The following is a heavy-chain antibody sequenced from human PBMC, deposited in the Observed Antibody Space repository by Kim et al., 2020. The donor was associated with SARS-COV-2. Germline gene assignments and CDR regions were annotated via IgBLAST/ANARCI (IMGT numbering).Heavy chain of an antibody. CDR3: ARHGGGSYYDYYYYMDV. V-gene: IGHV5-51*01. D-gene: IGHD1-26*01. J-gene: IGHJ6*03. Sequence: GESPKISCKGSGYSFTIYWIGWVRQMPGKGLEWVGIIYPGDSDTRYSPSFQGQVTISATKSINTAYLQWSRLEASETAMYYCARHGGGSYYDYYYYMDVWGQGTTVTVSS. CDR2: IYPGDSDT. CDR1: GYSFTIYW.